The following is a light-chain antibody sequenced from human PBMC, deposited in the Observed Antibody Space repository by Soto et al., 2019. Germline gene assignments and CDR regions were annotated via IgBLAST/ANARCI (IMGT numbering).Light chain of an antibody. Sequence: EIMMTQSPATLSVSPGERATLSCWSSQSISSNLAWYQHKRGQAPRLLFYGASTRTTGVPARFSGSGSGPGFTLTISSLQSEDFASYYCQQYNNWPYTFGQGNKLEIK. CDR3: QQYNNWPYT. CDR2: GAS. V-gene: IGKV3-15*01. J-gene: IGKJ2*01. CDR1: QSISSN.